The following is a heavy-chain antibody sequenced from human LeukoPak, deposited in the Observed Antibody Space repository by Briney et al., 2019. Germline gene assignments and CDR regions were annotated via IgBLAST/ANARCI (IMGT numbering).Heavy chain of an antibody. J-gene: IGHJ4*02. CDR3: ARVYQSAEYYFDY. CDR2: IYYTGSA. V-gene: IGHV4-59*01. CDR1: GGSIDSYY. Sequence: SETLSLTYTVSGGSIDSYYWSWIRQPPGKGLEWIGYIYYTGSAEYHPSLKSRVTISLDTSKNQFSLKLTSVTAADTAVYYCARVYQSAEYYFDYWGQGNLVSVSS. D-gene: IGHD2-2*01.